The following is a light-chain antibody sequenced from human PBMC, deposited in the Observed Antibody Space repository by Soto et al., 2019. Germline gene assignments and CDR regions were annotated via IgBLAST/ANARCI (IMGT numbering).Light chain of an antibody. CDR2: QDD. J-gene: IGLJ1*01. CDR3: QAWDNSTYV. V-gene: IGLV3-1*01. Sequence: SYELTQPPSVSVSPGQTATITCSGDKLGDKYVCWYQQKPGQSPVLVIYQDDKRPSGIPERFSGSNSGNTATLTISGTQAMDEADYYCQAWDNSTYVFGTGTKLTVL. CDR1: KLGDKY.